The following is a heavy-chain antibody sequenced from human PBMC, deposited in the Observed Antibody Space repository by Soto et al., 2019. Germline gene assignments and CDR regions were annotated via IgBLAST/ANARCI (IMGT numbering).Heavy chain of an antibody. CDR2: IGSSSSYT. CDR3: ARDGTDFWSGSYYYYGLDV. CDR1: GFTFTSHS. D-gene: IGHD3-3*01. V-gene: IGHV3-21*01. J-gene: IGHJ6*02. Sequence: PGGSLRLSCAASGFTFTSHSMNWVRQAPGKGLQWVSSIGSSSSYTYYADSMKGRFTISRDNATNSLFLQMNSLRAEDTAVYYCARDGTDFWSGSYYYYGLDVWGQGTTVTVSS.